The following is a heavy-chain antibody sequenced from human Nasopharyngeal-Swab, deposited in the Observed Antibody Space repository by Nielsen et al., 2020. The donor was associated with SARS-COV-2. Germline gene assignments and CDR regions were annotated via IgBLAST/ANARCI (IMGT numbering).Heavy chain of an antibody. CDR3: ATAIVVVVAATGNYYFDY. Sequence: GESLKISCAASGFTFSSYAMSWVRQAPGKGLEWVAVISYDGSNKYYADSVKGRFTISRDNSKNTLYLQMNSLRSEDTAVYYCATAIVVVVAATGNYYFDYRGQGTLVTVSS. V-gene: IGHV3-30-3*01. D-gene: IGHD2-15*01. CDR2: ISYDGSNK. CDR1: GFTFSSYA. J-gene: IGHJ4*02.